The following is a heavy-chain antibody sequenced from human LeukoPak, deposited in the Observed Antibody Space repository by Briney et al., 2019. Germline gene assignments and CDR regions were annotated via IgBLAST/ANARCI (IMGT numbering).Heavy chain of an antibody. CDR1: GFTFSSYG. CDR2: ISGSGGRT. Sequence: GGSLRLSCAASGFTFSSYGMSWVRQAPGKGLEWVSAISGSGGRTYYADSVKGRFTISRDNSENTLYLQMNSLRAEDTAVYYCAKRPYDSSGYSAVDYWGQGTLVTVSS. CDR3: AKRPYDSSGYSAVDY. D-gene: IGHD3-22*01. V-gene: IGHV3-23*01. J-gene: IGHJ4*02.